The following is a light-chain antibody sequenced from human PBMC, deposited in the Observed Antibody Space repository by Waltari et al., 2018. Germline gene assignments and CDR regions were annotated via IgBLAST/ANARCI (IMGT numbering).Light chain of an antibody. Sequence: QLVLTQSPSASASLGASVKFTCTLSSGHSSYAIAWHQQQPEKGPRYLMKLNSDGSHSKGDGIPDRFSGSSSGAERYLTISSLQSEDEADYYCQTWGTGVFGGGTKRTVL. CDR3: QTWGTGV. CDR1: SGHSSYA. J-gene: IGLJ2*01. CDR2: LNSDGSH. V-gene: IGLV4-69*01.